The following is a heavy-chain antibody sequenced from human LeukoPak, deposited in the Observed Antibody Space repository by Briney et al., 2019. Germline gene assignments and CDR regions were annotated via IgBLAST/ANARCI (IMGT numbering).Heavy chain of an antibody. D-gene: IGHD3-10*01. CDR1: GFTFSSYA. J-gene: IGHJ6*02. CDR2: ISGSGGST. Sequence: GGSLRLSCAASGFTFSSYAMSWVRQAPGKGLEWVSAISGSGGSTYHADSVKGRFTISRDNSKNTLYLQMNSLRAEDTAVYYCASTMVRGVTHYYYYGMDVWGQGTTVTVSS. CDR3: ASTMVRGVTHYYYYGMDV. V-gene: IGHV3-23*01.